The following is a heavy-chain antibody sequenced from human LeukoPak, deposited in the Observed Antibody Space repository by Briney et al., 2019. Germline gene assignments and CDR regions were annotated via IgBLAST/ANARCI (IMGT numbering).Heavy chain of an antibody. CDR1: RFTFDDYA. J-gene: IGHJ4*02. V-gene: IGHV3-9*01. D-gene: IGHD3-10*01. Sequence: GRSLRLSCAASRFTFDDYAMHWVRQAPGKGLVWLSGITWNSGRIDYADSVKGRFTISRDNAKNSLYLQMNSLRAEDTALYYCARGRPITPYYFDYWGQGTLVTVSS. CDR3: ARGRPITPYYFDY. CDR2: ITWNSGRI.